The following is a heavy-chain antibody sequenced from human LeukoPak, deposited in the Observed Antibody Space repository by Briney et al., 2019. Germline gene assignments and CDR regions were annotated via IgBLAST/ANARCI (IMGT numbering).Heavy chain of an antibody. CDR1: GGSFSGYY. CDR2: INHSGST. CDR3: ARAPDDLLHGRAFDI. Sequence: SETLSLTCAVYGGSFSGYYWSWIRQPPGKGLEWIGEINHSGSTNYNPSLKSRVTISVDTSKNQFSLKLSSVTAADTAVYYCARAPDDLLHGRAFDIWGQGTMVTVSS. V-gene: IGHV4-34*01. D-gene: IGHD3-3*01. J-gene: IGHJ3*02.